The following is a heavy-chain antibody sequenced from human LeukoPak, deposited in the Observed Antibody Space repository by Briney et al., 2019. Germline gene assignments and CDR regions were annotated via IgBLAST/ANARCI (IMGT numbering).Heavy chain of an antibody. D-gene: IGHD1-26*01. CDR2: IWSDESNK. CDR1: GFTFSSYG. V-gene: IGHV3-33*01. Sequence: PGGSLRLSCAASGFTFSSYGMHWVRQAPGKGLEWVAVIWSDESNKYYADSVKGRFTISRDNFKNTLYLHMNRLRAEDTTVYYCARGVVGATTGWYFDLWGRGTLVTVSS. J-gene: IGHJ2*01. CDR3: ARGVVGATTGWYFDL.